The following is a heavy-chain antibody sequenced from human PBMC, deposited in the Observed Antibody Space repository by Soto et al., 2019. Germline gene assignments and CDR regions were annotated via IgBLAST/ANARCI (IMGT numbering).Heavy chain of an antibody. CDR2: IYSGGST. CDR1: GFTVSSNY. CDR3: ARDRGGFSSGWYRGHFDY. V-gene: IGHV3-66*01. D-gene: IGHD6-19*01. J-gene: IGHJ4*02. Sequence: GGSLRLSCAASGFTVSSNYMTWVRQAPGKGLEWVSVIYSGGSTYYADSVKDRFTISRDSSKNTLYLQMNSLRAEDTAVYYCARDRGGFSSGWYRGHFDYGGQGTLVTVSS.